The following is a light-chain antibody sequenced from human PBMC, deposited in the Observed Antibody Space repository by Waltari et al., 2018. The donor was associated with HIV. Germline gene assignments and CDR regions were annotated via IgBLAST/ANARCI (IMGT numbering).Light chain of an antibody. CDR3: QQYDNLPSDT. J-gene: IGKJ2*01. Sequence: DIQMTQSPSSLSASVGDRVTITCQASQDISNYLNWYQQKPGKAPKLLIYDASNLETGVPSRFSGSGSGTDFTFTISSLQPEDIATYYCQQYDNLPSDTFGQGTKLEIK. V-gene: IGKV1-33*01. CDR2: DAS. CDR1: QDISNY.